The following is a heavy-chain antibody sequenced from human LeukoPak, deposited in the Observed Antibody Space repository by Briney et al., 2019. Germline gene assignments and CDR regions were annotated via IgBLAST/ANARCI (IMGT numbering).Heavy chain of an antibody. J-gene: IGHJ3*02. Sequence: GGSLRLSCAASGFTLSSYWMSWVRQAPGKGLEWVANIRQDGGQTYHVDSVKGRFTISRDNAKNSLYLQVNSLRAEDTAVYYCARDKHNPGSAFDIWGQGTMLTVSS. CDR2: IRQDGGQT. D-gene: IGHD5-24*01. CDR1: GFTLSSYW. CDR3: ARDKHNPGSAFDI. V-gene: IGHV3-7*01.